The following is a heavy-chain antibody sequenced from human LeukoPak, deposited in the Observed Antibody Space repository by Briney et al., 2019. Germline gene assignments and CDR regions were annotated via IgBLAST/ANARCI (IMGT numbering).Heavy chain of an antibody. CDR2: ISYDGSNK. CDR3: ARGGGYFDWLLIDY. Sequence: GGSLRLSCAASGFTFSSYAMHWVRQAPGKGLEWVAVISYDGSNKYYADSVKGRFTISRDNSKSTLYLQMNSLRAEDTAVYYCARGGGYFDWLLIDYWGQGTLVTVSS. J-gene: IGHJ4*02. D-gene: IGHD3-9*01. V-gene: IGHV3-30*04. CDR1: GFTFSSYA.